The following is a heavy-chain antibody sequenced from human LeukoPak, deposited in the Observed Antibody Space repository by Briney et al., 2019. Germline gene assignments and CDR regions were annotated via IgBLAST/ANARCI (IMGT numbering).Heavy chain of an antibody. Sequence: SETLSLTCAVYGGSFSGYYWSWIRQHPGKGLEWIGYIYYSGSTYYNPSLKSRVTISVDTSKNQFSLKLSSVTAADTAVYYCARGRRGYSYGDAFDIWGQGTMVTVSS. J-gene: IGHJ3*02. D-gene: IGHD5-18*01. V-gene: IGHV4-31*11. CDR3: ARGRRGYSYGDAFDI. CDR1: GGSFSGYY. CDR2: IYYSGST.